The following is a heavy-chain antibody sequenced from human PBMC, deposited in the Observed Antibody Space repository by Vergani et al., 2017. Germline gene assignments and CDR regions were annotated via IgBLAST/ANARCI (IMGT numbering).Heavy chain of an antibody. CDR2: ISYDGSNK. CDR1: GFTFSSYA. CDR3: ARYRTYYDYVWVGYRPADIWFDP. V-gene: IGHV3-30-3*01. D-gene: IGHD3-16*02. Sequence: QVQLVESGGGVVQPGRSLRLSCAASGFTFSSYAMHWVRQAPGKGLEWVAVISYDGSNKYYADSVKGRFTISRDNSKNTLYLQMNSLRAEDTAVYSCARYRTYYDYVWVGYRPADIWFDPWGRGTLVTVSS. J-gene: IGHJ5*02.